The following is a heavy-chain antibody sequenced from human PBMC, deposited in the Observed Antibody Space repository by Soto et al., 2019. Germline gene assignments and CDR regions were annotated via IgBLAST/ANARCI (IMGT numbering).Heavy chain of an antibody. CDR1: GFTLSSNG. V-gene: IGHV3-48*03. CDR3: ARGATAARTDRGFDY. CDR2: ISSSGSTI. Sequence: GSLRLTCAASGFTLSSNGKNWGRRAPGKGLEWVSYISSSGSTIYYADSVKGRFTISRDNAKNSLYLQMNSLRAEDTAVYYCARGATAARTDRGFDYWGQGPLVTVSS. J-gene: IGHJ4*02. D-gene: IGHD6-13*01.